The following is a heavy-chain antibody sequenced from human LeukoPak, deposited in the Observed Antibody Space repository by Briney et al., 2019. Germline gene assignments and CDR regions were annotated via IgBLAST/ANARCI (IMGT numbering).Heavy chain of an antibody. V-gene: IGHV3-11*04. D-gene: IGHD6-13*01. CDR3: ARVRRPSSRLRHY. CDR1: RFTFSDYY. Sequence: GRSLRLSCAASRFTFSDYYMSWIRQAPRKGLEYISYISNIETTIYYADSVKGRFTISRDNAKNSLHLQMNSVSGEHTAVYYCARVRRPSSRLRHYWGKGALVPVS. CDR2: ISNIETTI. J-gene: IGHJ4*02.